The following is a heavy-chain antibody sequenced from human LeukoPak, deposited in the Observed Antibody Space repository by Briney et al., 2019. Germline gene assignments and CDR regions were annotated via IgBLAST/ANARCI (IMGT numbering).Heavy chain of an antibody. J-gene: IGHJ4*02. D-gene: IGHD5-18*01. CDR1: GGSISSYY. CDR3: ARVAVGYRATPNIDY. Sequence: PSETLSLTCTVSGGSISSYYWSWIRQPPGKGLEWIGYIYYSGSTNYNPSLKSRVTISVDTSKNQFSLKLSSVTAADTAVYYCARVAVGYRATPNIDYWGQGTLVTVSS. CDR2: IYYSGST. V-gene: IGHV4-59*01.